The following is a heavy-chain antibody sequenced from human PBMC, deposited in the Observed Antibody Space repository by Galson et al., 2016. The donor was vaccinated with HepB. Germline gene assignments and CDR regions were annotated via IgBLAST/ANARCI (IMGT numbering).Heavy chain of an antibody. Sequence: SLRLSCAASGFTFSSSWMNWVRQAPGKGLEWVANIKGDGSEKSYFDSVRGRFTISRDNAKNSLYLQMNSLSAEDTAVYYCARKPRDTGGYGIDYWGQGTLVTVSS. J-gene: IGHJ4*02. CDR2: IKGDGSEK. D-gene: IGHD2-8*02. V-gene: IGHV3-7*05. CDR1: GFTFSSSW. CDR3: ARKPRDTGGYGIDY.